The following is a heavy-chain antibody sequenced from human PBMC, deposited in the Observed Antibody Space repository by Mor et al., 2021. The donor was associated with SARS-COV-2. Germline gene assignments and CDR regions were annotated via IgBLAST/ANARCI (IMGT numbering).Heavy chain of an antibody. D-gene: IGHD5-18*01. J-gene: IGHJ5*02. V-gene: IGHV2-5*01. Sequence: SPSLKSRLTITKDTSKNQVVLTMTNMDPVDTATYYCAHITAMVNQTWFDPWGQGTLVTVSS. CDR3: AHITAMVNQTWFDP.